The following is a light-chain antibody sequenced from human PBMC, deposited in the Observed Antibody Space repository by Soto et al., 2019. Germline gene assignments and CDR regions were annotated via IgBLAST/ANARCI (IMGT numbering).Light chain of an antibody. CDR1: QSLNIW. Sequence: DIEMTQSPSTLSASVGDRVTITCRATQSLNIWLAWYQQKPGKAPKLLISKASSLESGVPSRFSGSGSGTEFSLTISGLQPDDFATYYCQQYKAYPYTFGQGTKLEMK. V-gene: IGKV1-5*03. CDR2: KAS. J-gene: IGKJ2*01. CDR3: QQYKAYPYT.